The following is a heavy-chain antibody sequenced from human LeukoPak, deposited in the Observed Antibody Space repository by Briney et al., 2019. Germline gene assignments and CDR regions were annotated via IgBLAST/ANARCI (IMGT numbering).Heavy chain of an antibody. D-gene: IGHD3-9*01. CDR3: ARTLLVLRYYDY. Sequence: ASVKVSCKASGGTFSSYAISWVRQAPGQGLEWMGGIIPIFGTANYAQKFQGRVTITADKSTSTAYMELRSLRSDDTAVYYCARTLLVLRYYDYWGQGTLVTVSS. J-gene: IGHJ4*02. V-gene: IGHV1-69*06. CDR1: GGTFSSYA. CDR2: IIPIFGTA.